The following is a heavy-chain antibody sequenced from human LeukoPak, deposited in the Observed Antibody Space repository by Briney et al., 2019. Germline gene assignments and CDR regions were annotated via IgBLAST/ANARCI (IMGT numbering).Heavy chain of an antibody. D-gene: IGHD2-15*01. CDR1: GYTFTSYD. CDR3: ASSVCSGGSCYDY. Sequence: ASVKVSCKASGYTFTSYDINWVRQATGQGLEWMGWMNPNSGNTGYAQKFQGRVTITRNTSISTAYMELSSLRSEDTAVYYCASSVCSGGSCYDYWGQGTLVTVSS. V-gene: IGHV1-8*03. J-gene: IGHJ4*02. CDR2: MNPNSGNT.